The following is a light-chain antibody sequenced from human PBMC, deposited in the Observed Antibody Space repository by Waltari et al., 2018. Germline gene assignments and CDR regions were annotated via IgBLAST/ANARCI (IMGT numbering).Light chain of an antibody. J-gene: IGKJ1*01. Sequence: DIQMTQSPSTLSASVGDRVTITCRASQSITRWLAWYQQKPGKAPKLLISDASRLESGVPSRFSGSGSGTEFTLTISSLQPDDFATYYCQEHVTYWAFGQGTKVEMK. V-gene: IGKV1-5*01. CDR1: QSITRW. CDR3: QEHVTYWA. CDR2: DAS.